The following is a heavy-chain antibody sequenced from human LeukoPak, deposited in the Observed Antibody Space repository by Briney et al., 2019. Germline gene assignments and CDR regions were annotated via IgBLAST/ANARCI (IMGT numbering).Heavy chain of an antibody. CDR2: SYSGGST. Sequence: QSGGSLRLSCSGSGFNVSSNYMSWVRQAPGKGLEWVSVSYSGGSTYYADSVKGRFTISRDNSKNTLYLQMNSLRAEDTAVYYCARVIDAFDIWGQGTMVTVSS. V-gene: IGHV3-66*01. CDR1: GFNVSSNY. CDR3: ARVIDAFDI. J-gene: IGHJ3*02.